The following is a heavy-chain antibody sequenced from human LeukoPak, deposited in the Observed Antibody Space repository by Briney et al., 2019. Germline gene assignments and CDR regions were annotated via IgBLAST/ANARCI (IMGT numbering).Heavy chain of an antibody. CDR1: GFTFSSYG. D-gene: IGHD3-22*01. CDR2: ISYDGSFT. Sequence: GGSLRLSCAASGFTFSSYGMHWVRQAPGKGLEWEATISYDGSFTSYADSVKGRFTISRDNSKNTLYLQMNSLRPEDTAVYYCARDLSSHYCIDYRGQGTLVTVSS. J-gene: IGHJ4*02. CDR3: ARDLSSHYCIDY. V-gene: IGHV3-30*19.